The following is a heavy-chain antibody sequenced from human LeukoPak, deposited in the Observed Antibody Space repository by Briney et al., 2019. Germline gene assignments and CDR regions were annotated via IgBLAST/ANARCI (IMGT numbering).Heavy chain of an antibody. Sequence: GGSLRLSCAASGFSVSTNYMTWVRQAPGKGLEWVSVIYSGGSTNYADSVKGRFTISRDNSKNTLYLQMNSLRAEDTAVYYCATLGYCSSTSCYRPAFDIWGQGTMVTVSS. D-gene: IGHD2-2*02. V-gene: IGHV3-53*05. CDR3: ATLGYCSSTSCYRPAFDI. CDR1: GFSVSTNY. J-gene: IGHJ3*02. CDR2: IYSGGST.